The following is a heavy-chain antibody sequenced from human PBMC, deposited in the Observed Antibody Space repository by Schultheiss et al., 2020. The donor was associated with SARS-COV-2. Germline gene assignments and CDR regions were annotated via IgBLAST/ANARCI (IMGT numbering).Heavy chain of an antibody. CDR1: GGSISSSSYY. J-gene: IGHJ6*02. CDR3: ARDTAMVIGYYYYGMDV. CDR2: IYYSGST. D-gene: IGHD5-18*01. Sequence: SETLSLTCTVSGGSISSSSYYWSWIRQHPGKGLEWIGYIYYSGSTYYNPSLKSRVTISVDTSKNQFSLKLSSVTAADTAVYYCARDTAMVIGYYYYGMDVWGQGTTVTVSS. V-gene: IGHV4-30-4*08.